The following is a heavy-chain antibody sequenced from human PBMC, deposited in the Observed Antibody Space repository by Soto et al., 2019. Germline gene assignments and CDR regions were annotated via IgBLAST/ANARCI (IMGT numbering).Heavy chain of an antibody. V-gene: IGHV3-23*01. J-gene: IGHJ4*02. CDR1: GFTFSSYA. D-gene: IGHD2-2*01. Sequence: EVQLLESGGGLVQPGGSLRLSCAASGFTFSSYAMNWVRQAPGKGLEWVSFISGDGGTTSYADSVKGRFTISRDNSKNTLYLQMNSLRAEDTAVYYCAKKRVLVPAMYHFDYWGQGTLVTVSS. CDR2: ISGDGGTT. CDR3: AKKRVLVPAMYHFDY.